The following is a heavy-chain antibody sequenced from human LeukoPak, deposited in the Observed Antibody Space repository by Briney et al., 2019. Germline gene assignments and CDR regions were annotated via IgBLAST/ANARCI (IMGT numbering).Heavy chain of an antibody. D-gene: IGHD1-7*01. CDR1: GYRFTDYW. CDR2: IYPGDSDT. V-gene: IGHV5-51*01. J-gene: IGHJ6*02. CDR3: ARGAAGTTPDYYYFGLDV. Sequence: HGESLKISCKGSGYRFTDYWIGWVRQMPGKGLEWMGIIYPGDSDTRYSPSFQGQVTISADKSINTAHLQWSGLKASDAAMYYCARGAAGTTPDYYYFGLDVWGQGTTVRVSS.